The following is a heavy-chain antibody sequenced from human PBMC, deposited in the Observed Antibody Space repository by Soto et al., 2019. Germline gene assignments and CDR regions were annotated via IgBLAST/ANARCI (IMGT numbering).Heavy chain of an antibody. CDR2: ITYSGST. J-gene: IGHJ4*02. Sequence: QVQLQQWGAGLLKPSETLSLTCGVYGGSFSGYYWSWFRQPPGKGLEWIGEITYSGSTTYNPSLKSRVTISVDTSKNQFSLRLSSVTAADTAVYYRARHFSGSYYDDYWGQGSLVTVSS. V-gene: IGHV4-34*01. D-gene: IGHD1-26*01. CDR3: ARHFSGSYYDDY. CDR1: GGSFSGYY.